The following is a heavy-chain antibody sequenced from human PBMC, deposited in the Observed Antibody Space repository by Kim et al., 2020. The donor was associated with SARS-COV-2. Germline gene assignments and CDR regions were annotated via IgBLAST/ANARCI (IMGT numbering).Heavy chain of an antibody. CDR3: ARDNSAGSAWWFDP. J-gene: IGHJ5*02. Sequence: AQKVQGRVTMSRDTSTSTAYMELSSLRSDDTAVYYCARDNSAGSAWWFDPWGQGTLVTVSS. V-gene: IGHV1-46*01. D-gene: IGHD2-15*01.